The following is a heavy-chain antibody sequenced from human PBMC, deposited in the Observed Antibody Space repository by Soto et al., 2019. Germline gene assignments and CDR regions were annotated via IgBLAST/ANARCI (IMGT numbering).Heavy chain of an antibody. V-gene: IGHV5-10-1*01. CDR2: IDPSHPYT. J-gene: IGHJ5*02. D-gene: IGHD6-6*01. Sequence: PGESLKISCKGSVYSFTSYWIRWANQMPVKGLEWMGKIDPSHPYTNYSPSFKGHVTISADKSISTAYLQWSSLKASDTAMYYCARHPDSSASPWFDPWGQGTLVTVSS. CDR1: VYSFTSYW. CDR3: ARHPDSSASPWFDP.